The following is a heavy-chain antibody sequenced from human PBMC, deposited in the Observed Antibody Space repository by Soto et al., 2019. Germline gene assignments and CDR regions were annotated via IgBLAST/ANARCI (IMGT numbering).Heavy chain of an antibody. CDR2: IYDSGST. V-gene: IGHV4-59*01. Sequence: QVQLQESGPGLVKPSETLSLTCTVSGGSIRSYYWNWIRQPTGQGLEWIGDIYDSGSTNYNPSLKSRVTLSVDTSKNQFSLKLTSVTAADTAVYYCARGGNSWYDYWGQGTLVTVSS. J-gene: IGHJ4*02. D-gene: IGHD6-13*01. CDR3: ARGGNSWYDY. CDR1: GGSIRSYY.